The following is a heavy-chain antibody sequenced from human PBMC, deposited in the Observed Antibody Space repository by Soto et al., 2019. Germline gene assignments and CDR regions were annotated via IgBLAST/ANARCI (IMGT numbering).Heavy chain of an antibody. D-gene: IGHD4-17*01. V-gene: IGHV4-31*03. J-gene: IGHJ5*02. CDR1: GGSISSGGYY. CDR2: IYYSGST. CDR3: ARAASRGLDYGETNWFDP. Sequence: SETLSLTCTVSGGSISSGGYYWSWIRQHPGKGLEWIGYIYYSGSTYYNLSLKSRVTISVDTSKNQFSLKLSSVTAADTAVYYCARAASRGLDYGETNWFDPWGQGTLVTV.